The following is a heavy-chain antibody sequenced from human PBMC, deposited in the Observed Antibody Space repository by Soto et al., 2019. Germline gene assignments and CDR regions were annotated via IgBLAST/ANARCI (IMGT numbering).Heavy chain of an antibody. D-gene: IGHD2-15*01. CDR2: ISYDSSNK. CDR3: AKLVIGYCSGNTCDDY. CDR1: GFTFSFG. Sequence: VQLLESRGGLIQPGGSLRLACAAAGFTFSFGIHWLRQAPGKGLEWVAYISYDSSNKFYGDSVKGRFTISRDNSKNTQFLQMNSLRAEDTAVYYCAKLVIGYCSGNTCDDYSGQGTLVAVSS. V-gene: IGHV3-30*18. J-gene: IGHJ4*02.